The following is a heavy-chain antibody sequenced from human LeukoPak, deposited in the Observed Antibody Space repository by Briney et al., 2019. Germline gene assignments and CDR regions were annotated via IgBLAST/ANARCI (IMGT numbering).Heavy chain of an antibody. J-gene: IGHJ6*03. CDR2: MNPNSGNT. Sequence: GASVKVSCKASGYTFTSYDINWVRQATGQGLEWMGWMNPNSGNTGYAQKFQGRVTMTRNTSISTAYMELSSLRSEDTAVYYCARASRELLWFGELFPSYYYYYYMDVWGKGTTVTISS. CDR3: ARASRELLWFGELFPSYYYYYYMDV. V-gene: IGHV1-8*01. CDR1: GYTFTSYD. D-gene: IGHD3-10*01.